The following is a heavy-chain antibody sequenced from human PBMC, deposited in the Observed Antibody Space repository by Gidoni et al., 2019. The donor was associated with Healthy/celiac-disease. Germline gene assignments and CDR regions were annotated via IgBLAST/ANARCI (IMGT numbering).Heavy chain of an antibody. V-gene: IGHV3-30*01. D-gene: IGHD3-3*01. CDR2: ISYDGSNK. CDR3: ARDSTIFGVASFDY. Sequence: QVQLVEPGGGVVQPGRSLRRSCAASGLTFSSYAIHWVRQAPGKGLEWVAVISYDGSNKYYADSVKGRFIISRDNSKNTLYLQMNSLRAEDTAVYYCARDSTIFGVASFDYWGQGTLVTVSS. CDR1: GLTFSSYA. J-gene: IGHJ4*02.